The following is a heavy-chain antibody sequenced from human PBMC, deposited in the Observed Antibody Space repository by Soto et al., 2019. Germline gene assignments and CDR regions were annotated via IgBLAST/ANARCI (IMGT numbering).Heavy chain of an antibody. D-gene: IGHD2-21*01. V-gene: IGHV4-30-4*01. CDR2: IFDSGTT. Sequence: SETLSLTCTVSGGSITSDYSCWSWIRQPPGEGLEWIGHIFDSGTTYTNPSLRSQVAISLDTSKNHFSLNVISVTAADSAVYYCAKNAFCVRSSCSSIYGFGPWSQGFLVTVSS. J-gene: IGHJ5*02. CDR3: AKNAFCVRSSCSSIYGFGP. CDR1: GGSITSDYSC.